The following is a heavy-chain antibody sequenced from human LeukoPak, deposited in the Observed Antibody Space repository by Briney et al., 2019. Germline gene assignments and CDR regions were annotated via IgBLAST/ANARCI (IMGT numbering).Heavy chain of an antibody. V-gene: IGHV4-38-2*02. D-gene: IGHD5-12*01. CDR1: GYSISSGYY. J-gene: IGHJ4*02. Sequence: SETLSLTCTVSGYSISSGYYWGWIRQSPGKGLQWIGEMTHSGSTNYNPSLKTRATISVDRSKNHFSLSLSSVTAADTAVYYCARENVDIVATTDDYWGQGTLVTVSS. CDR2: MTHSGST. CDR3: ARENVDIVATTDDY.